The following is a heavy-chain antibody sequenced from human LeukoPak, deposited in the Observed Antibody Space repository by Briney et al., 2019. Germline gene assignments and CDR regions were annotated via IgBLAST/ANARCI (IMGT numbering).Heavy chain of an antibody. J-gene: IGHJ6*03. CDR2: ISWDGGST. D-gene: IGHD4-11*01. V-gene: IGHV3-43D*04. CDR3: AKGDYSNRGYYYYYMDV. CDR1: GFTFDDYA. Sequence: GESLKISCAASGFTFDDYAMHWVRQAPGKGLEWVSLISWDGGSTYYADSVKGRFTISRDNSKNSLYLQMNSLRAEDTALYYCAKGDYSNRGYYYYYMDVWGKGTTVTVSS.